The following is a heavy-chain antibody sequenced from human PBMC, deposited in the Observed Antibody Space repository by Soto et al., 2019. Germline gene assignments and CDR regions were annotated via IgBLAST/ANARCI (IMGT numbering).Heavy chain of an antibody. CDR3: AKFDPVRALLWFAP. CDR2: IIPVFGTV. J-gene: IGHJ5*02. CDR1: GGTFSNYA. Sequence: QEQLVQSGAEVKKPGSSVKVSCRASGGTFSNYAISWVRQAPGRGLEWMGGIIPVFGTVVYAQKLQGRVTITAENSTRMAYMELSSLRSDDTAVYYCAKFDPVRALLWFAPWGQGTLVTVSS. D-gene: IGHD3-10*01. V-gene: IGHV1-69*06.